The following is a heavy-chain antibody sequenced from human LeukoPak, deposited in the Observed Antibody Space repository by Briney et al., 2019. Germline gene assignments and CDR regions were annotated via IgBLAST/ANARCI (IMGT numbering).Heavy chain of an antibody. V-gene: IGHV4-34*01. Sequence: PSETLSLTCAVYGGSFSGYYWSWIRQPPGKGLEWIGEINHSGSTNYSPSLKSRVTISVDTSKNQFSLKLSSVTAADTAVYYCARGRLRSPRKIIAARPYYFDYWGQGTLVTVSS. CDR3: ARGRLRSPRKIIAARPYYFDY. J-gene: IGHJ4*02. CDR2: INHSGST. D-gene: IGHD6-6*01. CDR1: GGSFSGYY.